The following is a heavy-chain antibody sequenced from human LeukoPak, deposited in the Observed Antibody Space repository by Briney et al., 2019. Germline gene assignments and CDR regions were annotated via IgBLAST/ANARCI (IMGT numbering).Heavy chain of an antibody. CDR2: INPSGGST. CDR1: GYTFTSYY. D-gene: IGHD6-19*01. J-gene: IGHJ4*02. CDR3: ARDRGGWYWFDY. Sequence: ASVKVSCKASGYTFTSYYIHWVRQAPGQGLEWMGIINPSGGSTSYAQKFQGRVTMTRDMSTSTVYMELSSLRSEDTAVYYCARDRGGWYWFDYWGQGTLVTVSS. V-gene: IGHV1-46*01.